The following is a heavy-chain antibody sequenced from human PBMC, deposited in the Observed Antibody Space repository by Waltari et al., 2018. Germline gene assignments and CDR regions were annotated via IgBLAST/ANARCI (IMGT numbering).Heavy chain of an antibody. J-gene: IGHJ3*02. Sequence: EVQLLESGGGLVQPGGSLRLSCAASGFTFSSYAMSWVRQAPGKGLEWVSVIYSGGSTYYADSVKGRFTISRDNSKNTLYLQMNSLRAEDTAVYYCAAHPALYYYDSSGLDAFDIWGQGTMVTVSS. CDR2: IYSGGST. V-gene: IGHV3-23*03. CDR3: AAHPALYYYDSSGLDAFDI. D-gene: IGHD3-22*01. CDR1: GFTFSSYA.